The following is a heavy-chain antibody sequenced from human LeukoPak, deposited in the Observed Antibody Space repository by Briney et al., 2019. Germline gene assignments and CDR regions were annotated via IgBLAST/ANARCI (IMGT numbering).Heavy chain of an antibody. D-gene: IGHD2-21*02. J-gene: IGHJ6*03. CDR1: GYTFTSYY. V-gene: IGHV1-46*01. CDR3: ARTYCGGDCYSDYYYYMDV. Sequence: ASVKVSCKASGYTFTSYYMHWVRQAPGQGLEWMGIINPSGGSTSYAQKFQGRVTMTRDTSTSTAYMELRSLRSDDTAVYYCARTYCGGDCYSDYYYYMDVWGKGATVTISS. CDR2: INPSGGST.